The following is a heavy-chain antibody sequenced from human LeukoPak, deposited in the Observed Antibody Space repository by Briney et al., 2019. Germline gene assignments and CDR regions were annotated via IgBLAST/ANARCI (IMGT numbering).Heavy chain of an antibody. CDR1: GYTFTGYY. CDR3: ARDRYYDFWSGYRMHNYYYYYGMDV. CDR2: INTNSGGT. V-gene: IGHV1-2*02. Sequence: PRASVKVSCKASGYTFTGYYMHWVRQAPGQGLEWMGWINTNSGGTNYAQKFQGRVTMTRDTSISTAYMELGRLRSDDTAVYYCARDRYYDFWSGYRMHNYYYYYGMDVWGQGTTVTVSS. J-gene: IGHJ6*02. D-gene: IGHD3-3*01.